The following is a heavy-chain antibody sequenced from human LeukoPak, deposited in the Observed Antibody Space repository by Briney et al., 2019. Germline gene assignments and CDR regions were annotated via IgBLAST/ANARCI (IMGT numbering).Heavy chain of an antibody. CDR2: ITWNSGSR. Sequence: PGGSLRLSCAASGFTVSSNYMSWVRQAPGKGLEWVSRITWNSGSRGYADSVKGRFTISRDNAKNTLYLQMNSLRAEDTAVYYCARDQGQQPRFYWGQGTLVTVSS. CDR3: ARDQGQQPRFY. V-gene: IGHV3-66*03. D-gene: IGHD6-13*01. J-gene: IGHJ4*02. CDR1: GFTVSSNY.